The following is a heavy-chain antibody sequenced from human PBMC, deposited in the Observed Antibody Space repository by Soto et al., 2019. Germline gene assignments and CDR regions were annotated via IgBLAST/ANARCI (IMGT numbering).Heavy chain of an antibody. J-gene: IGHJ5*02. CDR2: IIPIFCTA. CDR1: RGTFSSYA. V-gene: IGHV1-69*01. Sequence: QGQLVESGAEVKKPGSSVKVSCKASRGTFSSYAISWVRQAPGQGLEWMGGIIPIFCTANYAQKFQGRVTITADQYTSAVYMGLSSLRTEDTAVYYCAREVGATLNGFDPWGQGTLVTVSS. CDR3: AREVGATLNGFDP. D-gene: IGHD1-26*01.